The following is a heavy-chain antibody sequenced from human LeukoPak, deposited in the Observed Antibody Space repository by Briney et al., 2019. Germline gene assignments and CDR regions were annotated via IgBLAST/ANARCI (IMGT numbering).Heavy chain of an antibody. J-gene: IGHJ4*02. CDR1: GGSISSYY. V-gene: IGHV4-59*01. Sequence: PSETLSLTCTVSGGSISSYYWSWIRQPPGKGLEWIGYIYYSGSTNYNPSLKSRVTISVDTSKNQFSLKLSSVTAADTAVCYCARGANPWRLYYWGQGTLVTVSS. D-gene: IGHD4/OR15-4a*01. CDR2: IYYSGST. CDR3: ARGANPWRLYY.